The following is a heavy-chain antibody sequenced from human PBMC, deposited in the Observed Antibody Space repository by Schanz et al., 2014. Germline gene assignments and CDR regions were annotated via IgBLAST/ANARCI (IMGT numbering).Heavy chain of an antibody. V-gene: IGHV3-23*04. D-gene: IGHD3-3*01. J-gene: IGHJ4*02. CDR1: GFTFGDYA. CDR2: ISGSGGST. CDR3: VRDSFFAFDY. Sequence: EVQLVESGGGLVEPGGSLRLSCAASGFTFGDYAMTWVRQAPGKGLEWVSAISGSGGSTYYADSVKGRFTISRDNSKNTLYLQMNSLRAEDTAVYYCVRDSFFAFDYWGQGTLVTVSS.